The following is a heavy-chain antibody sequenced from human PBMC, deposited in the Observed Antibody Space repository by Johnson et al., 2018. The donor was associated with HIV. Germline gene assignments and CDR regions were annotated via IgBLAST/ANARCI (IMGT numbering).Heavy chain of an antibody. V-gene: IGHV3-30*03. J-gene: IGHJ3*01. Sequence: QVQLVESGGGVVQPGKSLRLSCAASGFTFTKYGMHWVRQAPGKGLEWVAVILYDGSNRYYADSLKARFTISRDNSKNTLYLQMNSPRAEDTALYYCARDEVDDGAFDVWGQGTMVTVSS. CDR1: GFTFTKYG. D-gene: IGHD2-2*01. CDR3: ARDEVDDGAFDV. CDR2: ILYDGSNR.